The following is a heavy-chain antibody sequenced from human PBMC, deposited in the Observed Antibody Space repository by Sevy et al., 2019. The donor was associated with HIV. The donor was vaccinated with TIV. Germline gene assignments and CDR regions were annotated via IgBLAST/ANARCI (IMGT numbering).Heavy chain of an antibody. CDR1: GFTFSSYA. CDR2: ISGSGVST. D-gene: IGHD3-22*01. V-gene: IGHV3-23*01. CDR3: AKDLAYDNTYLDF. Sequence: GGSLRLSCAVSGFTFSSYAMNWVRQSPGMGLEWVPGISGSGVSTYYADSVKGRFTISRDNHTNTLYLQINSLGAEDTALYYCAKDLAYDNTYLDFWGQGTLVTVSS. J-gene: IGHJ4*02.